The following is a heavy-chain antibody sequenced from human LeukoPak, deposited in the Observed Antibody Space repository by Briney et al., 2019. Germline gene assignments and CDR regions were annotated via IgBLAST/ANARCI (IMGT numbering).Heavy chain of an antibody. CDR2: ISGSGSST. V-gene: IGHV3-23*01. CDR1: GFTFSSYA. CDR3: ARVSQGNWFDP. Sequence: GGSLRLSCAASGFTFSSYAMSWVRQAPGKGLEWVSAISGSGSSTYYADSVKGRFTISRDNSKNTLYLQMNSLRAEDTAVYYCARVSQGNWFDPWGQGTLVTVSS. J-gene: IGHJ5*02.